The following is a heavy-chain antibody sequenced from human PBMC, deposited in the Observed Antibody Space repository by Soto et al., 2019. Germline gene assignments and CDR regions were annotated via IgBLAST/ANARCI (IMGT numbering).Heavy chain of an antibody. CDR3: ARSRPVAGTLYFDF. CDR2: IHSGGST. CDR1: GFIVSSNF. D-gene: IGHD6-19*01. J-gene: IGHJ4*02. Sequence: EVQLVESGGGLIQPGGSQRLSCAASGFIVSSNFMSWVRQAPGKGLEWVSFIHSGGSTYYADSVKGRFTISRDDSKNTVYLQMNSLRAEDTAVYYCARSRPVAGTLYFDFWGQGTLVTVSS. V-gene: IGHV3-53*01.